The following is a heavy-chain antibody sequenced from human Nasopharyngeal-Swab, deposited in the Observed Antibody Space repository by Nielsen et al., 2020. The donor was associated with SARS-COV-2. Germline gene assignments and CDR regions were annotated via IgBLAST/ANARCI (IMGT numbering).Heavy chain of an antibody. V-gene: IGHV3-7*01. CDR3: AREAGDAFDI. CDR2: IKQDGSEK. CDR1: GFTFSSYW. J-gene: IGHJ3*02. Sequence: GESLKISCAASGFTFSSYWMSWVRQAPGEGLEWVANIKQDGSEKYSVDSVKGRFTISRDNAKNSLYLQMNSLRAEDTAVYYCAREAGDAFDIWGQGTMVTVSS.